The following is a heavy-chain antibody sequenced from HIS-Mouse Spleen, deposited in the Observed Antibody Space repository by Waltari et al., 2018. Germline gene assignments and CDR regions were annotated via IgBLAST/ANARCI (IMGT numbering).Heavy chain of an antibody. CDR1: GYTFTSYY. Sequence: QVQLVQSGAEVKKPGASVKVSCKASGYTFTSYYMHWVRQAPGQGLEWMGVIDPRGGSTSYAQKFQGRVTMTRETSTSTVYMELSSLRSEDTAVYYCASPSYDSSGYYYYYGMDVWGQGTTVTVSS. CDR2: IDPRGGST. D-gene: IGHD3-22*01. V-gene: IGHV1-46*01. CDR3: ASPSYDSSGYYYYYGMDV. J-gene: IGHJ6*02.